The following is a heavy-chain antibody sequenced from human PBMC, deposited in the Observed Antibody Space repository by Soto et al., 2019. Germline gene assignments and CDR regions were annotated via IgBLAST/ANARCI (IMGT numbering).Heavy chain of an antibody. CDR3: ARDPDSSGYYYFDY. CDR1: GFTFSSYA. Sequence: PGGSLRLSSAASGFTFSSYAMHWVRQAPGKGLEYVSAISSYGGSTYYANSVKGRFTISRDNSKNTLYLQMGSLRAEDMAVYYCARDPDSSGYYYFDYWGQGTLVTVSS. V-gene: IGHV3-64*01. CDR2: ISSYGGST. D-gene: IGHD3-22*01. J-gene: IGHJ4*02.